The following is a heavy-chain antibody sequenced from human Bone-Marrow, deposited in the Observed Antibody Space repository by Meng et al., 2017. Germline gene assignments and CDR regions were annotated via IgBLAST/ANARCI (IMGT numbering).Heavy chain of an antibody. CDR2: INTKTGNP. J-gene: IGHJ4*02. V-gene: IGHV7-4-1*02. CDR1: GHTLTSHA. D-gene: IGHD2-2*01. CDR3: TRDGYSDCSRTSCFDY. Sequence: VRLINSCSWVQRPGVSCKCAATASGHTLTSHAIYWLRQAPGQGPGWMGWINTKTGNPTYAQGFTGRLVFSLNTSVSTAYLQISGLKADDTAVYYCTRDGYSDCSRTSCFDYWGQGTLVTVSS.